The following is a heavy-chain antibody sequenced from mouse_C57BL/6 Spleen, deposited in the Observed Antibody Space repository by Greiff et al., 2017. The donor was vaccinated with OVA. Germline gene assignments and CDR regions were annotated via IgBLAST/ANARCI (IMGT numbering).Heavy chain of an antibody. CDR3: APYGDYYAMDY. CDR1: GYTFTDYY. D-gene: IGHD2-10*02. CDR2: INPNNGGT. V-gene: IGHV1-26*01. J-gene: IGHJ4*01. Sequence: VQLQQSGPELVKPGASVKISCKASGYTFTDYYMNWVKQSHGKSLEWIGDINPNNGGTSYNQKFKGKATLTVDKSSSTAYMELRSLTSEDSAVYYCAPYGDYYAMDYWGQGTSVTVSS.